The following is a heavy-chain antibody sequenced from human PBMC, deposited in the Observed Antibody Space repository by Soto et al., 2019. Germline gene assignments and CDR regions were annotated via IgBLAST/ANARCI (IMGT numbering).Heavy chain of an antibody. V-gene: IGHV3-48*02. Sequence: GGSLRLSCAASGFTFSSYSMNWVRQAPGKGLEWVSYISSSSSTIYYADSVKGRFTISRDNAKNSLYLQMNSLRDEDTAVYYCARGAFYYDSSGHPGYWSQGTLVTVSS. CDR2: ISSSSSTI. J-gene: IGHJ4*02. D-gene: IGHD3-22*01. CDR1: GFTFSSYS. CDR3: ARGAFYYDSSGHPGY.